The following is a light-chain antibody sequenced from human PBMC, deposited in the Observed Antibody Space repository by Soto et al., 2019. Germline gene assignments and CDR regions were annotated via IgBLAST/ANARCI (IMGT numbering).Light chain of an antibody. CDR2: AAS. CDR3: QQYHSDPIT. Sequence: DFQMTQSPSSLSASLGESATSXXRASQGISSWVDWDQQKPETAPQSXSDAASSLQSWGPSRFSGSGAVTDFTLTSSSLQPEAFATYSCQQYHSDPITFGQGTRLEIK. V-gene: IGKV1D-16*01. J-gene: IGKJ5*01. CDR1: QGISSW.